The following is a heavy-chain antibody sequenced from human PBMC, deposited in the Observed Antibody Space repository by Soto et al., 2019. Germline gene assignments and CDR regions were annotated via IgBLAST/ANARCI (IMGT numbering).Heavy chain of an antibody. D-gene: IGHD3-22*01. CDR2: ISGGGGST. J-gene: IGHJ4*02. CDR1: GFTFSSHA. V-gene: IGHV3-23*01. CDR3: AEASGYYPKLLDY. Sequence: EEQLLESGGGLVQPGGSLRLSCAASGFTFSSHAMSWVRQAPGKGLEWVSGISGGGGSTYYADSVKGRFTISRDNSKTTLYLQMNSLRAEDTAVYYCAEASGYYPKLLDYWGQGTLVTVSS.